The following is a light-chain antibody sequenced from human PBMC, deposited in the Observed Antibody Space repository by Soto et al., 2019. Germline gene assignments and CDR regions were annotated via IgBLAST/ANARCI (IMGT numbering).Light chain of an antibody. CDR1: QSVDRW. J-gene: IGKJ1*01. V-gene: IGKV1-5*03. CDR2: RAS. Sequence: DIQMTQSPSTLSASVGGRVTITCRASQSVDRWVAWYQQKPGQAPELLIHRASSLEIGVPSRFSGSGFGREFTLTIYNLQPDDSATYFCQQYSTTFRTFGLGSKVEIK. CDR3: QQYSTTFRT.